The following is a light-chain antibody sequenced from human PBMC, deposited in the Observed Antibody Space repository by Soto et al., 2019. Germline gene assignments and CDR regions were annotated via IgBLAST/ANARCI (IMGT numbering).Light chain of an antibody. CDR1: QTINSF. Sequence: EIVLTQSPATLSLSPGDTATLSCRASQTINSFLAWYQQKPGQAPRLLIYDASNRASGVPARFRGSGSGTDFTLTISRLEPEDIAVYYCQQRSDWPPLSFGGGTKVEIK. CDR2: DAS. V-gene: IGKV3-11*01. CDR3: QQRSDWPPLS. J-gene: IGKJ4*01.